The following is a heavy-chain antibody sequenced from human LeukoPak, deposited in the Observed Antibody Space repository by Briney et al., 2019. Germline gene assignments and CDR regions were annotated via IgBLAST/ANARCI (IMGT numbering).Heavy chain of an antibody. J-gene: IGHJ6*02. CDR3: ARDQTPGYYYDMDV. CDR1: GFTFGKYW. CDR2: IKLDGSEK. D-gene: IGHD2-15*01. V-gene: IGHV3-7*01. Sequence: PGGSLRLSCVASGFTFGKYWMSWVRQAPGKGLEWVANIKLDGSEKNYVDSVKGRFTISRDNAENSLYLQMHSLRAEDTAVYYCARDQTPGYYYDMDVWGQGTTVTVSS.